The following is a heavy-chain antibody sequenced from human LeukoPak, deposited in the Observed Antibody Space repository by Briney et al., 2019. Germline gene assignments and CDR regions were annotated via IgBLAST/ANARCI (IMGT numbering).Heavy chain of an antibody. CDR1: GGSISSYY. CDR3: ARAVFGRFYYDSSGYYLD. Sequence: SETLSLTCTVSGGSISSYYWSWIRQPPGKGLEWIGEINHSGSTNYNPSLKSRVTISVDTSKNQFSLKLSSVTAADTAVYYCARAVFGRFYYDSSGYYLDWGQGTLVTVSS. CDR2: INHSGST. J-gene: IGHJ4*02. V-gene: IGHV4-34*01. D-gene: IGHD3-22*01.